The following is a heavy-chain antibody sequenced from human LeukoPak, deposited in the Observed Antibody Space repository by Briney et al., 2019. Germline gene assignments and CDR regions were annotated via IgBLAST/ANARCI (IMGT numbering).Heavy chain of an antibody. D-gene: IGHD2/OR15-2a*01. CDR1: GYTFTNYY. Sequence: ASVKVSCKASGYTFTNYYLYWVRQAPGQGLEWMGWMNPNSGNTGYAQKFQGRVTITRNTSISTAYMELSSLRSEDTAVYYCARGGNPDYYYMDVWGKGTTVTVSS. J-gene: IGHJ6*03. V-gene: IGHV1-8*03. CDR2: MNPNSGNT. CDR3: ARGGNPDYYYMDV.